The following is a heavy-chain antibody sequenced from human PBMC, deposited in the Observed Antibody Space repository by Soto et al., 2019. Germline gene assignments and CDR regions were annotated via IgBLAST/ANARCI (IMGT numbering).Heavy chain of an antibody. J-gene: IGHJ4*02. D-gene: IGHD2-21*02. Sequence: SETLSLTCTVSGGSISSSSYYWGWIRQPPGKGLEWIGSIYYSGSTYYNPSLKSRVTISVDTSKNQFSLKLSSVTAADTAVYYCARHDGLAPRLLSGTGGFDYWGQGTLVTVSS. CDR2: IYYSGST. V-gene: IGHV4-39*01. CDR1: GGSISSSSYY. CDR3: ARHDGLAPRLLSGTGGFDY.